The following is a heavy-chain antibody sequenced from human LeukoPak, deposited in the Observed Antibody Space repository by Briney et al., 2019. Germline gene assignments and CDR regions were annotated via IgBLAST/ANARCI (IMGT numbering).Heavy chain of an antibody. CDR3: ARRPFRGYCSSTSCRTLFDY. CDR2: INHSGST. Sequence: SETLSLTCAVYGGSFSGYYWSWIRQPPGKGLEWLGEINHSGSTNYNPSLKSRVTISVDTSKNQFSLKLSSVTAADTAVYYCARRPFRGYCSSTSCRTLFDYWGQGTLVTVSS. V-gene: IGHV4-34*01. CDR1: GGSFSGYY. D-gene: IGHD2-2*01. J-gene: IGHJ4*02.